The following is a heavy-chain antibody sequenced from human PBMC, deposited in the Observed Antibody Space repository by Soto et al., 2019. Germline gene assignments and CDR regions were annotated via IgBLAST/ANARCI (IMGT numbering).Heavy chain of an antibody. J-gene: IGHJ4*02. V-gene: IGHV4-31*03. CDR2: IYDSGST. CDR3: ARVPSGRGDLVDS. CDR1: GGSISSGGYY. Sequence: LSLTCTVSGGSISSGGYYWSWIRQHPGKGLEWIGSIYDSGSTYYNPSLKSRVTISVDTSKNQFSLKLTSVTAADTAVYYCARVPSGRGDLVDSWGQGTLVTVSS. D-gene: IGHD3-16*01.